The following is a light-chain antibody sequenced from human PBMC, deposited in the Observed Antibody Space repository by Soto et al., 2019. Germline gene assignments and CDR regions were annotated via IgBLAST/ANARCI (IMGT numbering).Light chain of an antibody. CDR1: QSVSSSY. J-gene: IGKJ4*01. V-gene: IGKV3-20*01. Sequence: EIVLTQSPGTLSLSPGERATLSCRASQSVSSSYLAWYQQKPGQAPRLLIYGASSRATGIPDRFSGSGSGKDFTLTISRLEPEDFAGYYCQQYGRSPAFGGGTKVEIK. CDR3: QQYGRSPA. CDR2: GAS.